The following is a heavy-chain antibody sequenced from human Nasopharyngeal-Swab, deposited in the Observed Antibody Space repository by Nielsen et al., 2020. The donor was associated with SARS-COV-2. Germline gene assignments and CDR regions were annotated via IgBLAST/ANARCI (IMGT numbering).Heavy chain of an antibody. D-gene: IGHD2-2*01. V-gene: IGHV3-23*01. CDR1: GFTFSSYA. Sequence: GGSLRLSCAASGFTFSSYAMSWVRQAPGKGLEWVSAISGSGGSTYYADSVKGRFTISRDTSKNTLYLQMNSLRAEDTAVYYCAKDAGRSIVVVPAASSYWGQGTMVTVSS. CDR3: AKDAGRSIVVVPAASSY. CDR2: ISGSGGST. J-gene: IGHJ4*02.